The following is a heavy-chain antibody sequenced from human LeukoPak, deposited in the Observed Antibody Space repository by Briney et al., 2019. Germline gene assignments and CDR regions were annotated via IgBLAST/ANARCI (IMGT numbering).Heavy chain of an antibody. V-gene: IGHV1-18*01. CDR2: ISAYNGNT. J-gene: IGHJ4*02. Sequence: ASVKVSCKASGYSFTSYAINWVRQAPGQGLEWIGWISAYNGNTNYAQKLQGRVTLTTDRSTSTAYMDLRSLRSDDTAVYYCARETFDLDSSGYYPYYFDYWGQGTLVTVSS. D-gene: IGHD3-22*01. CDR1: GYSFTSYA. CDR3: ARETFDLDSSGYYPYYFDY.